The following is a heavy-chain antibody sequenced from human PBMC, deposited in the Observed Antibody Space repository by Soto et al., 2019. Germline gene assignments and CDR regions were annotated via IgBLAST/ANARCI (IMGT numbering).Heavy chain of an antibody. J-gene: IGHJ5*02. V-gene: IGHV1-3*01. CDR1: GYTFTSNA. D-gene: IGHD6-13*01. Sequence: ASVKVSCKASGYTFTSNAMHWVRQAPGQRLEWMRWINAGNGNKKYSQKFQGRVTITRDTSASTAYIELSSLRSEDTAVYYCARVRIAAAGFDPWGQGTLVTVAS. CDR2: INAGNGNK. CDR3: ARVRIAAAGFDP.